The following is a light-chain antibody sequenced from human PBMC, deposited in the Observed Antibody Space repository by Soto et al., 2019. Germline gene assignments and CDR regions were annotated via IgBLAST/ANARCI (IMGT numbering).Light chain of an antibody. Sequence: QSALTQPASVSGSPGQSITISCTGTSSDVGGYNYVSWYQQHPGKAPKLMIYEVSNRPSGVSNRFSGSKSANTASLTISGVQAEDEADYYCSTYTSSSTNVVFGGGTKLTVL. V-gene: IGLV2-14*01. CDR3: STYTSSSTNVV. J-gene: IGLJ2*01. CDR1: SSDVGGYNY. CDR2: EVS.